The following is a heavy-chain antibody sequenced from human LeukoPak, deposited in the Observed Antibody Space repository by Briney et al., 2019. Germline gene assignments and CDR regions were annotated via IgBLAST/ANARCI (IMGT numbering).Heavy chain of an antibody. D-gene: IGHD4-17*01. V-gene: IGHV3-73*01. CDR1: GFTFSGSA. Sequence: PGGSLRLSCAASGFTFSGSAMHWVRQASGKGLEWVGRIRSKANSYATAYAASVKGRFTISRDDSKNTAYLQMNSLKTEDTAVYYCTRSGRYGDYDYFDYWGQGTLVTVSS. J-gene: IGHJ4*02. CDR3: TRSGRYGDYDYFDY. CDR2: IRSKANSYAT.